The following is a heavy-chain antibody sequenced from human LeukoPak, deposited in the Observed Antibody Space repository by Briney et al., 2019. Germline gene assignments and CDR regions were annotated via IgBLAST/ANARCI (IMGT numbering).Heavy chain of an antibody. CDR2: IKQDGSET. D-gene: IGHD2-15*01. CDR1: GFTFSSYS. Sequence: GGSLRLSCAASGFTFSSYSMNWVRQAPGKGLEWVANIKQDGSETYYSDSVRGRFTISRDNAKHSMYLQMNSLRAEDTALYYCVGCSGGSCSDFDYWGRGTLVTVSS. V-gene: IGHV3-7*01. J-gene: IGHJ4*02. CDR3: VGCSGGSCSDFDY.